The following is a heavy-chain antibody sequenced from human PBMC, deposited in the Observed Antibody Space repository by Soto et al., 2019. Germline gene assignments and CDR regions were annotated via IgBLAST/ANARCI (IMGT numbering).Heavy chain of an antibody. CDR1: GFTFSSYA. J-gene: IGHJ4*02. CDR3: ARAVTTVTTPLYFDY. CDR2: ISYDGSNK. V-gene: IGHV3-30-3*01. D-gene: IGHD4-17*01. Sequence: QVQLVESGGGVVQPGRSLRLSCAASGFTFSSYAMHWVRQAPGKGLEWVAVISYDGSNKYYAAYVKVRFTISRDNAKNTLYLQMNSLRAQHTAVYFCARAVTTVTTPLYFDYWGQGTMVTVSS.